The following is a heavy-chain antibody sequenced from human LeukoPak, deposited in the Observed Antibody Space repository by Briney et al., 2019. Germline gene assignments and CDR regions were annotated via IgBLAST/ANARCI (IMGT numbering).Heavy chain of an antibody. J-gene: IGHJ4*02. CDR1: GFTFSSYG. CDR2: ISYDGSNK. Sequence: PGGSLRLSCAASGFTFSSYGMHWVRQAPGKGLEWVAVISYDGSNKYYADSVKGRFTISRDNSKNTLYLQMNSLRAEDTAVYYCAKDRESGYDAYFDYWGQGTLVTVSS. D-gene: IGHD5-12*01. V-gene: IGHV3-30*18. CDR3: AKDRESGYDAYFDY.